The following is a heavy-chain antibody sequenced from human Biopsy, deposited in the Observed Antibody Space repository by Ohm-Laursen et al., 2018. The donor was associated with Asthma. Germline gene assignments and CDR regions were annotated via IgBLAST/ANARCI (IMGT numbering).Heavy chain of an antibody. D-gene: IGHD3-22*01. Sequence: SLRLSCAASGFAGSRDYMFWVRQAPGKGLEWVSVIYSGGTSHTADSVRGRFTISRDYSKNTLYLQMHSLRAEDTAVYYCARGDSSNWSHYYFDYWGQGTLVTVSS. CDR2: IYSGGTS. CDR1: GFAGSRDY. J-gene: IGHJ4*02. V-gene: IGHV3-53*01. CDR3: ARGDSSNWSHYYFDY.